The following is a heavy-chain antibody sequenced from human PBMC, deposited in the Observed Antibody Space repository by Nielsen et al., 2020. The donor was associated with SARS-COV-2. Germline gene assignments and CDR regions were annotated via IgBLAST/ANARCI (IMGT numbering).Heavy chain of an antibody. CDR1: GASISSSDSY. CDR3: ADVWGY. CDR2: IYYSGRT. J-gene: IGHJ4*02. V-gene: IGHV4-30-4*01. D-gene: IGHD3-16*01. Sequence: SETLSLTCTVSGASISSSDSYWTWIRQPPGKGLEWIGYIYYSGRTFYSPSLKSRVIMSVDTSKKQFSLRLSSVTAADTAVYYCADVWGYWGQGALVTVSS.